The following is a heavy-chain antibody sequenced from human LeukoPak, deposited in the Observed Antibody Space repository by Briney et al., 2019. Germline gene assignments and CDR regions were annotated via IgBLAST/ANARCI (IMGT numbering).Heavy chain of an antibody. CDR3: ARGGYYNSGSTDY. J-gene: IGHJ4*01. V-gene: IGHV3-11*05. Sequence: TGGSLRLSCVGSGFTFSDYYMSWIRQAPGKGLEWVSYISSGSSYTNYADSVKGRFSISRDNAKNSLYLQMNSLRAEDTAVYYCARGGYYNSGSTDYWGHGTLVTVS. CDR2: ISSGSSYT. D-gene: IGHD3-10*01. CDR1: GFTFSDYY.